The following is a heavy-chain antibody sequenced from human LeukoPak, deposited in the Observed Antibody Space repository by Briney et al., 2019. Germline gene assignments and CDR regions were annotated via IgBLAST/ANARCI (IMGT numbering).Heavy chain of an antibody. CDR1: GYSISSGYY. V-gene: IGHV4-38-2*02. CDR3: ARAGYDILTGFYYMDV. Sequence: SETLSLTCTVSGYSISSGYYWGWIRQPPGKGLEWIGSIYHSGSTYYNPSLKSRVTISVDTSKNQFSLKLSSVTAADTAVYYCARAGYDILTGFYYMDVWGKGTTVTISS. J-gene: IGHJ6*03. CDR2: IYHSGST. D-gene: IGHD3-9*01.